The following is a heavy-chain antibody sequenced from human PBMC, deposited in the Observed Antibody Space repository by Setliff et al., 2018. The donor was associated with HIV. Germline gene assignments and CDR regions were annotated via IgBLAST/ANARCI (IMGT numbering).Heavy chain of an antibody. CDR1: GFTFSYFW. Sequence: LRLSCAASGFTFSYFWMSWVRQAPGKGLEWVANIKHDGSEKYYVDSVKGRFTISRDNAKNSLYLQMNSLRAEDTAVFYCARDRGGSDYFDYWGQGTLVTVSS. CDR2: IKHDGSEK. D-gene: IGHD1-26*01. V-gene: IGHV3-7*01. J-gene: IGHJ4*02. CDR3: ARDRGGSDYFDY.